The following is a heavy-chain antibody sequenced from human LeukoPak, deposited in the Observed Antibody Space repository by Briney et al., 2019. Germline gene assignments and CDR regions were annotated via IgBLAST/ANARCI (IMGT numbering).Heavy chain of an antibody. CDR1: GYTFTSYY. J-gene: IGHJ3*02. CDR2: INPSGGST. CDR3: ARALLGDYSSVDAFDI. Sequence: ASVKVSCKASGYTFTSYYMHWVRQAPGQGLEWMGIINPSGGSTSYAQKFQGRVTMTRDTSTSTVYMELSSLRSEDTAVYYCARALLGDYSSVDAFDIWGQGTMVTVSS. V-gene: IGHV1-46*01. D-gene: IGHD4-11*01.